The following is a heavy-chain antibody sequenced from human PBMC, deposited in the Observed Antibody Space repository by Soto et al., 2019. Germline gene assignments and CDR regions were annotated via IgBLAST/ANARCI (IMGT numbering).Heavy chain of an antibody. V-gene: IGHV3-21*01. Sequence: GGSLRLSCAASGFTFSSYSMNWVRQAPGKGLEWVSSISSSSSYIYYADSVKGRFTISRDNAKNSVYLQMNSLRAEDTAVYYCARHSVAGSLFSGSIDVWGQGTTVTVSS. CDR2: ISSSSSYI. CDR3: ARHSVAGSLFSGSIDV. CDR1: GFTFSSYS. J-gene: IGHJ6*02. D-gene: IGHD6-19*01.